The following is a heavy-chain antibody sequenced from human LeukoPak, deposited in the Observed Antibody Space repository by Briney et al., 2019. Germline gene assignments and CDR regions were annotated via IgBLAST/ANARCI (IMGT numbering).Heavy chain of an antibody. V-gene: IGHV1-24*01. CDR3: ATDRIAAAALYAFDI. CDR1: GYTLTGLS. CDR2: FDPEDGET. J-gene: IGHJ3*02. D-gene: IGHD6-13*01. Sequence: ASVKVSCKVSGYTLTGLSMHWVRQAPGKGLEWMGGFDPEDGETIYAQKFQGRVTMTEDTSTDTAYMELSSLRSEDTAVYYCATDRIAAAALYAFDIWGQGTMVTVSS.